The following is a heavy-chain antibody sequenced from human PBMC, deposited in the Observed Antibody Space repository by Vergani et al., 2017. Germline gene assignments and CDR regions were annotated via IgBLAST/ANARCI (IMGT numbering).Heavy chain of an antibody. J-gene: IGHJ4*02. CDR1: GDIFNNYT. V-gene: IGHV1-69*08. CDR2: IIPIIRPA. Sequence: QVHLAQSGTEVKKPGSSVKVSCKVSGDIFNNYTVTWVRQAPGQGLEWMGRIIPIIRPATSAQKFQDRVKITGDTSTNTVYMEMNNLRSEDTAVYYCARVSPGDNSGWEPFDYWGQGTLVTVSS. CDR3: ARVSPGDNSGWEPFDY. D-gene: IGHD6-19*01.